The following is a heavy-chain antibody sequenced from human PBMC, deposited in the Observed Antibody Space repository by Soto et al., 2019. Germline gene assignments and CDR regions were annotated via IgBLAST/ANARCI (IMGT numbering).Heavy chain of an antibody. Sequence: PGGSLRLSCAASGFTFSSYGMHWVRQAPGKGLEWVAVISYDGSNKYYADSVKGRFTISRDNSKNTLYLQMNSLRAEDTAVYYCARERDRSGYSYGYFDYWGQGTLVTVSS. CDR3: ARERDRSGYSYGYFDY. D-gene: IGHD5-18*01. V-gene: IGHV3-30*03. CDR2: ISYDGSNK. J-gene: IGHJ4*02. CDR1: GFTFSSYG.